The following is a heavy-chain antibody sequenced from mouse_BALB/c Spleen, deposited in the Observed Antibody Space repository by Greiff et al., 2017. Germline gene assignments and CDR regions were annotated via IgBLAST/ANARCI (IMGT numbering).Heavy chain of an antibody. D-gene: IGHD1-1*01. CDR2: ISYSGST. Sequence: EGKLQESGPGLVKPSQSLSLTCTVTGYSITSDYAWNWIRQFPGNKLEWMGYISYSGSTSYNPSLKSRIPITRDTSKNQFFLQLNSVTAEDTATYYCARKGGYYYGRNYFDYWGQGTTLTVSS. J-gene: IGHJ2*01. CDR3: ARKGGYYYGRNYFDY. V-gene: IGHV3-2*02. CDR1: GYSITSDYA.